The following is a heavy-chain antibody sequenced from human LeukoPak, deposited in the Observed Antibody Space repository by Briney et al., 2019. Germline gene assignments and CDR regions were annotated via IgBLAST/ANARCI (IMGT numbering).Heavy chain of an antibody. CDR3: ARLNCGGDCYLQIAGPADYYYGMDV. CDR1: GGSISSSSYY. J-gene: IGHJ6*02. D-gene: IGHD2-21*02. CDR2: IYYSGST. Sequence: PSETLSLACTVSGGSISSSSYYWGWIRQPPGKGLEWIGSIYYSGSTYYNPSLKSRVTISVDTSKNQFSLKLSSVTAADTAVYYCARLNCGGDCYLQIAGPADYYYGMDVWGQGTTVTVS. V-gene: IGHV4-39*01.